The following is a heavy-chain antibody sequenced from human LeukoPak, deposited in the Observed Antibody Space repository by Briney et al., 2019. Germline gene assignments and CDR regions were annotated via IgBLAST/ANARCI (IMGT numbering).Heavy chain of an antibody. J-gene: IGHJ4*02. V-gene: IGHV3-30*03. CDR1: GFTFRNYG. Sequence: GGSLRLSCAASGFTFRNYGMHWVRQAPGKGLEWVAIISYDGSNTYYADSVKGRFTISRDNSKNTLYLQMNGLRAEDTAMYYCASLRYSASYYADYWGQGTLVTVSS. CDR3: ASLRYSASYYADY. CDR2: ISYDGSNT. D-gene: IGHD1-26*01.